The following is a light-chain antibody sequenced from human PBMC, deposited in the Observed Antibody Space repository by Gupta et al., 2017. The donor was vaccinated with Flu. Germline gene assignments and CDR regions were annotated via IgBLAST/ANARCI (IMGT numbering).Light chain of an antibody. J-gene: IGKJ1*01. CDR3: QEDGSSRT. Sequence: EIVVTQSPGTLSLSPGERATLSCRASQSLSSSYLAWYQQKRGQAPRLLIYSASNRATGIPDRFSGSGSGTDFTLTISRLEPEDFAVYYCQEDGSSRTFGQGTKVEIK. CDR1: QSLSSSY. V-gene: IGKV3-20*01. CDR2: SAS.